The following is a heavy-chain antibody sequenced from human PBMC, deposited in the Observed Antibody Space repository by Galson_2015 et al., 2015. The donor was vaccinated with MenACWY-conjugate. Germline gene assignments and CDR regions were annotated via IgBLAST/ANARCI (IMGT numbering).Heavy chain of an antibody. V-gene: IGHV2-26*01. CDR2: IFSNDEK. CDR3: ARITLVVPAALTYSYAFDI. CDR1: GFSLSNARMG. J-gene: IGHJ3*02. Sequence: PALVKPTQTLTLTCTVSGFSLSNARMGVSWIRQPPGKALEWLAHIFSNDEKSYSTSLKSRLTISKDTSKSQVVLTMTNMDPVDTATYYCARITLVVPAALTYSYAFDIWGQGTMVTVSS. D-gene: IGHD2-2*01.